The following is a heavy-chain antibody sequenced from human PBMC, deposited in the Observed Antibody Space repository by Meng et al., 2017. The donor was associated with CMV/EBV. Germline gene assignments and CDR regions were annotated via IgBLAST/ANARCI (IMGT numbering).Heavy chain of an antibody. CDR3: ARTYCGSTSCYPGLDY. V-gene: IGHV1-18*01. CDR1: GYTFTSYG. Sequence: ASVKVSCKASGYTFTSYGISWVRQAPGQGLEWMGWISGYNGNTNYAQKLQGRVTMTTDTSTSTAYMELRSLRSDDTAVYYCARTYCGSTSCYPGLDYWGQGTLVTVSS. D-gene: IGHD2-2*01. J-gene: IGHJ4*02. CDR2: ISGYNGNT.